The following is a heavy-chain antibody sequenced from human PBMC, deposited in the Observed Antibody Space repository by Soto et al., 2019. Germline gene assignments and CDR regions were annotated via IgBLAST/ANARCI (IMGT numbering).Heavy chain of an antibody. Sequence: PSETLSLTCAVSGYSISSSNWWGWIRQPPGKGLEWIGYIYYSGSTYYNPSLKSRVTMSVDTSKNQFSLKLSSVTAVDTAVYYCARTPYGRRGYYYYYMDVWGKGTTVTVSS. CDR3: ARTPYGRRGYYYYYMDV. D-gene: IGHD4-17*01. J-gene: IGHJ6*03. CDR2: IYYSGST. V-gene: IGHV4-28*01. CDR1: GYSISSSNW.